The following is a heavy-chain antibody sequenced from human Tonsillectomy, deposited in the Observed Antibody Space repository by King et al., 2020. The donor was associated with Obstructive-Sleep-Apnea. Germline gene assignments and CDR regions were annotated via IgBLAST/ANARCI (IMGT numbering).Heavy chain of an antibody. J-gene: IGHJ6*02. D-gene: IGHD6-6*01. CDR3: ARDDRGWEQLVFYYYYGMDV. CDR2: ISYDGSNK. CDR1: GFTFSSYA. Sequence: QLVQSGGGVVQPGRSLRLSCAASGFTFSSYAMHWVRQAPGKGLAWVAVISYDGSNKYYADSVKGRFTISRDNSKNTLYLQMNSLRAEDTAVYYCARDDRGWEQLVFYYYYGMDVWGQGTTVTVSS. V-gene: IGHV3-30*04.